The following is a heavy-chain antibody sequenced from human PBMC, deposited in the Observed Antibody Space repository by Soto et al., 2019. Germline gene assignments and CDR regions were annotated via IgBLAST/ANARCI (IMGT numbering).Heavy chain of an antibody. CDR3: TTELSGAFHV. V-gene: IGHV3-15*07. CDR1: GFSFTAAW. CDR2: IRSNTDGGTT. D-gene: IGHD2-15*01. Sequence: GGSLRLSCAASGFSFTAAWLNWVRQPPGKGLEWVGRIRSNTDGGTTDYPAPVKGRFTISRDDSKNTLYLQMDSLKIEDMAVYYCTTELSGAFHVWGQGTMVTVSS. J-gene: IGHJ3*01.